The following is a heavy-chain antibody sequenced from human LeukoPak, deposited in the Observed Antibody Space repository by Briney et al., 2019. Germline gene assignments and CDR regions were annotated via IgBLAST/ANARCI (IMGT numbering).Heavy chain of an antibody. CDR3: ATLEYSSSSGGY. V-gene: IGHV3-23*01. D-gene: IGHD6-6*01. Sequence: PGGSLRLSCAASGFTFSSYAMSWVRQAPGKGLEWVLAISGSGGSTYYADSVKGRFTISRDNSKNTLYLQMNSLRAEDTAVYYCATLEYSSSSGGYWGQGTLVTVSS. J-gene: IGHJ4*02. CDR2: ISGSGGST. CDR1: GFTFSSYA.